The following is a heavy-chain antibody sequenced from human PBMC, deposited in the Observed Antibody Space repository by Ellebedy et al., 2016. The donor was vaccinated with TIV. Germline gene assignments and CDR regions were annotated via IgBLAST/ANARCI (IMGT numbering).Heavy chain of an antibody. V-gene: IGHV1-2*02. Sequence: AASVKVSCKASGYTFTGYYMHWVRQAPRQGLEWMGWIIPNSRGTNYAQKFQGRVTMTRDTSISTAYMELSRLRSDDTAVYYCAIELVAASGNYWGQGTLVTVSS. CDR3: AIELVAASGNY. J-gene: IGHJ4*02. CDR1: GYTFTGYY. CDR2: IIPNSRGT. D-gene: IGHD6-13*01.